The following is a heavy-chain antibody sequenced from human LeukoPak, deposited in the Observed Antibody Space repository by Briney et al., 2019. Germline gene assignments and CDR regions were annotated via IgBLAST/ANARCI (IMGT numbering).Heavy chain of an antibody. D-gene: IGHD2-8*02. CDR2: IYPDDSDA. CDR1: GYSFTDYW. Sequence: GESLKIPCKASGYSFTDYWIGWVRQMPGKGLEWMGIIYPDDSDARYSPSFQGQVTMSADKSISTAYLEWSSLKASDTAIYYCARHFTPRTRGPLGYWGQGTLVTVSS. J-gene: IGHJ4*02. CDR3: ARHFTPRTRGPLGY. V-gene: IGHV5-51*01.